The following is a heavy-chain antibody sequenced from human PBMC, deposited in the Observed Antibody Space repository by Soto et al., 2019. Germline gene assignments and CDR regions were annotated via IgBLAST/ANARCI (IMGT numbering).Heavy chain of an antibody. V-gene: IGHV3-30*03. CDR3: TRLAPYCISTSCYDY. Sequence: PGGSLTLSCAASGSTFSSYGMHWVRQAPGKGLEWVAVISYDGSNKYYADSVKGRFTISRDNSKNTAYLQMNSLKTEDTAVYYCTRLAPYCISTSCYDYWGQGT. D-gene: IGHD2-2*01. CDR1: GSTFSSYG. J-gene: IGHJ4*02. CDR2: ISYDGSNK.